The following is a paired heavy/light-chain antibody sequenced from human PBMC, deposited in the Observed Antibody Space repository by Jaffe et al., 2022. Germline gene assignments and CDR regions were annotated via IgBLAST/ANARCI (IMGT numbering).Heavy chain of an antibody. V-gene: IGHV3-30*02. Sequence: QVQLVESGGGVVQPGGSLRLSCAASGFTFSSYGMHWVRQAPGKGLEWVAFIRYDGSNKYYADSVKGRFTISRDNSKNTLYLQMNSLRAEDTAVYYCAKADQDSSSWPLLYNWFDPWGQGTLVTVSS. J-gene: IGHJ5*02. CDR1: GFTFSSYG. D-gene: IGHD6-13*01. CDR3: AKADQDSSSWPLLYNWFDP. CDR2: IRYDGSNK.
Light chain of an antibody. CDR3: QQSYSTPPET. V-gene: IGKV1-39*01. J-gene: IGKJ1*01. Sequence: DIQMTQSPSSLSASVGDRVTITCRASQSISSYLNWYQQKPGKAPKLLIYAASSLQSGVPSRFSGSGSGTDFTLTISSLQPEDFATYYCQQSYSTPPETFGQGTKVEIK. CDR2: AAS. CDR1: QSISSY.